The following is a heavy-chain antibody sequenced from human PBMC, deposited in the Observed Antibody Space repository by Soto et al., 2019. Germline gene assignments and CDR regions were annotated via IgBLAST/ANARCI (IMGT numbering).Heavy chain of an antibody. CDR3: AKARLYYYYGMDV. J-gene: IGHJ6*02. CDR2: IGADGDK. CDR1: GFSFSSYD. V-gene: IGHV3-13*01. Sequence: EVQLVESGGGLVQTGGSLRLSCEASGFSFSSYDMHWVRQAAGKRLEWVAAIGADGDKYYSDSVKGRLNISRENTKNSLYLQMNSLTTGDTGVYHCAKARLYYYYGMDVWGQGTMVTVSS.